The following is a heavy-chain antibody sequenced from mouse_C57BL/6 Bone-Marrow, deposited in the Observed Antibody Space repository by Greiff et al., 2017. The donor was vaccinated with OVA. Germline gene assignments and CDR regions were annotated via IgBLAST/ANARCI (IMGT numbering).Heavy chain of an antibody. J-gene: IGHJ1*03. CDR3: ARPPYYSDWYFDV. D-gene: IGHD2-12*01. CDR2: IYPGSGST. CDR1: GYTFTSYW. Sequence: QVQLQQPGAELVKPGASVKMSCKASGYTFTSYWLTWVKQRPGQGLEWIGDIYPGSGSTNYNEKFKSKATLTVDTSSSTAYMQLSSLTSEDSAVYYCARPPYYSDWYFDVWGTGTTVTVSS. V-gene: IGHV1-55*01.